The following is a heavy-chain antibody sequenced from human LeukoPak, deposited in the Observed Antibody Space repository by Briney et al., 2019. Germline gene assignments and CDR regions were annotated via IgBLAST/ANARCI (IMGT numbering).Heavy chain of an antibody. J-gene: IGHJ6*03. CDR1: GGTFSSYA. Sequence: ASVKVSCKASGGTFSSYAISWVRQSPGQGLEWMGGIIPIFGTANYAQKFQGRVTITTDESTSTAYMELSSLRSEDTAVYYCARGDFWSGYDRTLDYYYYYMDVWGKGTTVTVSS. CDR3: ARGDFWSGYDRTLDYYYYYMDV. V-gene: IGHV1-69*05. CDR2: IIPIFGTA. D-gene: IGHD3-3*01.